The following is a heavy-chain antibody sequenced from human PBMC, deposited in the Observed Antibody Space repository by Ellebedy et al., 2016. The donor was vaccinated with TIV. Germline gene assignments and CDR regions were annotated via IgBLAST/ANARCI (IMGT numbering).Heavy chain of an antibody. D-gene: IGHD3-22*01. V-gene: IGHV3-23*01. CDR2: ITGTGDDA. CDR3: AKLYYYDNSGLDNDA. CDR1: GFRFSYYA. Sequence: GESLKISXAASGFRFSYYAINWVRQAPGKGLEWVSVITGTGDDAYYADSVKGRFTVSRDNSKNTAYLQMSSLRGEDTAVYFCAKLYYYDNSGLDNDAWGQGTMVAVSS. J-gene: IGHJ3*01.